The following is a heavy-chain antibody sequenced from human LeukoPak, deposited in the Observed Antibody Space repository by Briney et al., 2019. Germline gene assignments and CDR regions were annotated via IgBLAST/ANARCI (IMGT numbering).Heavy chain of an antibody. D-gene: IGHD4-17*01. Sequence: GGSLRLSCAASGFTFSSYEMNWVRQAPGKGLEWVSYISSSGTTIYYADSVKGRFTISRDNAKNSLYLQMNSLGAEDTAIYYCARGAGDYQPRNSPFEYWGQGTLVTVSS. CDR1: GFTFSSYE. CDR2: ISSSGTTI. CDR3: ARGAGDYQPRNSPFEY. J-gene: IGHJ4*02. V-gene: IGHV3-48*03.